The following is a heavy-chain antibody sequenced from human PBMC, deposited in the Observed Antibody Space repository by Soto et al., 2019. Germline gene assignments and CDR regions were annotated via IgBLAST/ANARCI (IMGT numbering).Heavy chain of an antibody. CDR1: GGSISSYY. D-gene: IGHD5-12*01. V-gene: IGHV4-59*01. Sequence: SETLSLTCTVSGGSISSYYWSWIRQPPGKGLEWIGYIYYSGSTNYNPSLKSRVTISVDTSKNQFSLKLSSVTAADTAVYYCARFVEAGYDSFDYWGQGTLVTVSS. J-gene: IGHJ4*02. CDR2: IYYSGST. CDR3: ARFVEAGYDSFDY.